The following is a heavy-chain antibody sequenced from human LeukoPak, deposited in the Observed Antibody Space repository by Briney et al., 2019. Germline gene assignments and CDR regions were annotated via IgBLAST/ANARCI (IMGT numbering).Heavy chain of an antibody. Sequence: GGSLRLSCAAFGFTFSDYYMSWIRQAPGKGLEWVSYISSSSSYTNYADSVKGRFTISRDNAKNSLYLQMNSLRAEDTAVYYCARDLLRYGSGSYYGYWGQGTLVTVSS. D-gene: IGHD3-10*01. CDR1: GFTFSDYY. J-gene: IGHJ4*02. CDR3: ARDLLRYGSGSYYGY. V-gene: IGHV3-11*05. CDR2: ISSSSSYT.